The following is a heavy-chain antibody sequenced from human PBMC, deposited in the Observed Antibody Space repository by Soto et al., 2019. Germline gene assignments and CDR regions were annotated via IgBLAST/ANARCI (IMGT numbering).Heavy chain of an antibody. J-gene: IGHJ4*02. D-gene: IGHD2-21*02. CDR1: GFTFSNYG. V-gene: IGHV3-30*18. CDR3: AKGGGDWSHIDY. Sequence: GGSLRLSCAASGFTFSNYGMHWVRRAPGKGLEWVAVISHDESKKYYADSVKGRFTISRDNSKNTLYLQMNSLRAEDTTVYYCAKGGGDWSHIDYWGQGTLVTVSS. CDR2: ISHDESKK.